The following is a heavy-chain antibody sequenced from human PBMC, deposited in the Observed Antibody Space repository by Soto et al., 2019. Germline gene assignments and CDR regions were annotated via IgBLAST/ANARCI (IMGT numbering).Heavy chain of an antibody. V-gene: IGHV4-31*03. CDR2: IYNSGTT. CDR1: GGSITRGGYY. J-gene: IGHJ5*02. Sequence: QVQLQESGPGLVKPSETLSLTCTVSGGSITRGGYYWSWIRQHPGKGLEWIGYIYNSGTTYYNPSLKSRVTISVDTSKNQFSMKLTTVTAADTAVYYCARDPAPWGQGTLVTVSS. CDR3: ARDPAP.